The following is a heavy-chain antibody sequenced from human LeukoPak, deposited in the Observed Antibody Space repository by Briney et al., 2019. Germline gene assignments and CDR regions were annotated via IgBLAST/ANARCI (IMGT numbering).Heavy chain of an antibody. V-gene: IGHV3-48*02. CDR2: ITARGTAM. Sequence: AGGSLRLSCAASGFTFSSYSMNWVRQAPGKGLEWVSHITARGTAMFYADSVKGRFTNSRDNAKNSLYLQMTSLRDEDTAVYYCASSGSYRFDYWGQGTLVTVSS. J-gene: IGHJ4*02. D-gene: IGHD1-26*01. CDR1: GFTFSSYS. CDR3: ASSGSYRFDY.